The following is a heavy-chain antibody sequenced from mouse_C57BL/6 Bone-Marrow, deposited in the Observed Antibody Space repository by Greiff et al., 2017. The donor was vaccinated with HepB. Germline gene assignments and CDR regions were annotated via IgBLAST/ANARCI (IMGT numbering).Heavy chain of an antibody. CDR3: ALCILGY. V-gene: IGHV1-64*01. D-gene: IGHD6-1*01. CDR2: IHPNSGST. Sequence: QVQLQQPGAELVKPGASVTFSCKASGYSFTCYCMHWVQQRPGQGLEWIGMIHPNSGSTNYNEKFKSKATLTVDKSSSTAYMQLSSLTSEDSAVYYCALCILGYWGQGTTLTVSS. CDR1: GYSFTCYC. J-gene: IGHJ2*01.